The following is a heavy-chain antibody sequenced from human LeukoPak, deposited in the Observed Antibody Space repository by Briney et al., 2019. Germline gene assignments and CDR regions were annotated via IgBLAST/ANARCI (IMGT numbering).Heavy chain of an antibody. Sequence: GGSLRLSCAASGFTFSSYEMNWVRQAPGKGLEWVSYISSSSSTIHYADSVKGRFTISRDNAKNSLYLQMNSLRAEDTAVYYCARDSGDYYNFNFDYWGQGTLVTVSS. D-gene: IGHD4-11*01. CDR3: ARDSGDYYNFNFDY. CDR2: ISSSSSTI. CDR1: GFTFSSYE. J-gene: IGHJ4*02. V-gene: IGHV3-48*01.